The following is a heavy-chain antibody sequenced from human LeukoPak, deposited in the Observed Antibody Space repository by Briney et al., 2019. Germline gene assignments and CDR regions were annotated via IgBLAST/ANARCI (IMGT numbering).Heavy chain of an antibody. CDR3: AREGGYDYSVDY. V-gene: IGHV1-2*02. CDR1: GYTFTGYY. Sequence: ASVKVSCKASGYTFTGYYMHWVRQAPGQGLEWMGWINPNSGGTNYAQKFQGRVTMTRDTSISTAYMELRRLRSDDTAVYYCAREGGYDYSVDYWGQGTLVTVSS. CDR2: INPNSGGT. J-gene: IGHJ4*02. D-gene: IGHD5-12*01.